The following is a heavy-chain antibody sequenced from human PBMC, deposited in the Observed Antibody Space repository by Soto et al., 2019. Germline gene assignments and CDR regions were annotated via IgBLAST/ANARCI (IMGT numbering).Heavy chain of an antibody. CDR1: GFTLSNYA. CDR2: ISGSGGRI. Sequence: EVQLLESGGGLVQPGGSLRLSCAASGFTLSNYAMSWVRQAPGKGLEWVSTISGSGGRIYYADSVKGRFTISRDNSKNTLYLQMSSLGAEDTAVYYCGKTDGVRGKALDSWGQGTLVTVSS. V-gene: IGHV3-23*01. D-gene: IGHD3-10*01. J-gene: IGHJ4*02. CDR3: GKTDGVRGKALDS.